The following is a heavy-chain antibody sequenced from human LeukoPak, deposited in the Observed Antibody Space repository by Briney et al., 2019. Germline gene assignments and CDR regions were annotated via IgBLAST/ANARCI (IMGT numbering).Heavy chain of an antibody. CDR1: GASISTLY. CDR2: LRDTEST. CDR3: ATLKRGSVFGYFNF. V-gene: IGHV4-59*11. J-gene: IGHJ4*02. D-gene: IGHD3-3*01. Sequence: SQTLSLTCTVSGASISTLYWSWLRQPPGKELEWIAYLRDTESTKDNPSLKSRVALSADTSKNQFSLRPTSVTTADTAIYYCATLKRGSVFGYFNFWGQGLLVTVSS.